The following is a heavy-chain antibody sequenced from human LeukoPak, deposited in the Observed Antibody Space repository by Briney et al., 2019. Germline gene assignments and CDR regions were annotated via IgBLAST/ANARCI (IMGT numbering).Heavy chain of an antibody. CDR3: FVDGGY. Sequence: GGSLKLSCAASEFTLSGSDVHWVRQTSGKGLEWVGHIRSTAHNYATAYAASVKGKFIISRDDSKNTAYLQMNSLKTEYTAVYYCFVDGGYWGQGTLVTVSS. V-gene: IGHV3-73*01. CDR1: EFTLSGSD. CDR2: IRSTAHNYAT. D-gene: IGHD4-23*01. J-gene: IGHJ4*02.